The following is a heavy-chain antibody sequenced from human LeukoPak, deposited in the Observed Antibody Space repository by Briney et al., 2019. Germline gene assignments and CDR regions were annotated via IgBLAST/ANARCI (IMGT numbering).Heavy chain of an antibody. CDR2: IYPGDSDT. J-gene: IGHJ4*02. Sequence: KVSCKASGYTFTSYWIGWVRQMPGKGLEWMGIIYPGDSDTRYSPSFQGQVTISADKSISTAYLQWSSLKASDTAMYYCARHITKYSSGWYDWGQGTLVTVSS. CDR1: GYTFTSYW. V-gene: IGHV5-51*01. D-gene: IGHD6-19*01. CDR3: ARHITKYSSGWYD.